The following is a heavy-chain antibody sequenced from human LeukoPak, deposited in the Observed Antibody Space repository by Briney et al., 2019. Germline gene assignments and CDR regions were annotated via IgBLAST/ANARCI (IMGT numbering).Heavy chain of an antibody. CDR3: ARGVWGSGWFRGPGNWFDP. CDR1: GDSVSSNSAA. V-gene: IGHV6-1*01. J-gene: IGHJ5*02. CDR2: TYYRSKWYN. D-gene: IGHD6-19*01. Sequence: SQTLSLTCAISGDSVSSNSAAWNWIRQSPSRGLEWLGRTYYRSKWYNDYAVSVKSRITINPDTSKNQFSLQLNSVTPEDTAVYYCARGVWGSGWFRGPGNWFDPWGQGTLVTVSS.